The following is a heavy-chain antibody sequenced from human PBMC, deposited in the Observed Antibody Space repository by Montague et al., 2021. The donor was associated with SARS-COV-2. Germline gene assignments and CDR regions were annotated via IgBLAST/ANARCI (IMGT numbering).Heavy chain of an antibody. CDR1: GFTFSYFE. CDR3: ARDLVVTDGVSDY. V-gene: IGHV3-48*03. J-gene: IGHJ4*02. Sequence: SLRLSCAASGFTFSYFEMNLVRQAPGKGLEWISYISGSGTTIYYADSVKGRFTISRDNAKNSLYLQMNSLRAEDTAVYYCARDLVVTDGVSDYWGQGTLVTVSS. CDR2: ISGSGTTI. D-gene: IGHD2-8*02.